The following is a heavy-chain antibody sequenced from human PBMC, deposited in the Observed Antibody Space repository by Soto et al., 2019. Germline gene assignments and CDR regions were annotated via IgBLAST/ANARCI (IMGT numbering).Heavy chain of an antibody. D-gene: IGHD1-26*01. V-gene: IGHV1-8*01. CDR1: GYTFTTYD. J-gene: IGHJ4*02. Sequence: QVQLVQSGPEVKKPGASVKVSCKASGYTFTTYDFNWVRQAPGQGLEWMGWLNPKSGMTGSAQKFQGRVTXXRDASIRTVYMELSSLRSEDTAVYYCARVAGSPDYWGQGTLVTVSS. CDR2: LNPKSGMT. CDR3: ARVAGSPDY.